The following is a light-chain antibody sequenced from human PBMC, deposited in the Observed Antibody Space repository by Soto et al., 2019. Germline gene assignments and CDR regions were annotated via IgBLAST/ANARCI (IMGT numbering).Light chain of an antibody. V-gene: IGLV2-11*01. CDR1: DSDVGTYNY. CDR2: DVT. J-gene: IGLJ2*01. CDR3: FSYAGYYTLL. Sequence: QSVLTQPRSVSGYPGQSVTISCTGTDSDVGTYNYVSWYQQHPGKAPKLMIYDVTKRPSGVPDRFSGSKSGNTASLIISGLQSEDEADYYCFSYAGYYTLLFGGGTKVTVL.